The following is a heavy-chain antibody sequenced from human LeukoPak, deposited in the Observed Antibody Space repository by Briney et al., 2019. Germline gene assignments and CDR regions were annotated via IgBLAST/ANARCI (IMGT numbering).Heavy chain of an antibody. J-gene: IGHJ4*02. CDR1: GGSISSSSYH. CDR2: IYYSGST. D-gene: IGHD3-10*01. CDR3: ARRSRDGDLFDY. V-gene: IGHV4-39*01. Sequence: PSETLSLTCTVSGGSISSSSYHWGWIRQPPGKGLEWIGSIYYSGSTYYNPSLKSRVTISVDTSKNQFSLKLSSVTAADTAVYYCARRSRDGDLFDYWGQGTLVTVSS.